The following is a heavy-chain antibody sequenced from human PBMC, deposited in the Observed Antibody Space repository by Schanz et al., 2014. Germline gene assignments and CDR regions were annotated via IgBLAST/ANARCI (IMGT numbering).Heavy chain of an antibody. Sequence: DVQLLESGGGLVQPGGSLRLSCAASGFTFSSYAMSWVRQAPGKGLEWVSAISGGGGTTYYADSVKGRFTISRDNSKNTLYLQMNSLRAEDTAVYYCAKDRSWDYDSSGYFDYWGQGILVTVSS. CDR2: ISGGGGTT. V-gene: IGHV3-23*01. J-gene: IGHJ4*02. CDR1: GFTFSSYA. D-gene: IGHD3-22*01. CDR3: AKDRSWDYDSSGYFDY.